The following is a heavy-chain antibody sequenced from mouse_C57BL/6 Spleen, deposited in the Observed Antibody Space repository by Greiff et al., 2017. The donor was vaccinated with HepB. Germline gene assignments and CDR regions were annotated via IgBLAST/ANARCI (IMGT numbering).Heavy chain of an antibody. D-gene: IGHD4-1*01. CDR2: IDPSDSYT. J-gene: IGHJ3*01. V-gene: IGHV1-50*01. CDR3: ARYETGTGLAY. Sequence: VKLQQPGAELVKPGASVKLSCKASGYTFTSYWMQWVKQRPGQGLEWIGEIDPSDSYTNYNQKFKGKATLTVDTSSSTAYMQLSSLTSEDSAVYYCARYETGTGLAYWGQGTLVTVSA. CDR1: GYTFTSYW.